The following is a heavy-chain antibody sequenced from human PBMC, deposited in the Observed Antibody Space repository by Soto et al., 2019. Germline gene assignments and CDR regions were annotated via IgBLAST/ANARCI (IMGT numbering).Heavy chain of an antibody. CDR2: RYYSEST. CDR1: GGSITTGGYY. V-gene: IGHV4-31*03. Sequence: SETLSLTCTVSGGSITTGGYYWSWIRQLPGKGLEWIGHRYYSESTYYNPSLKSRVSISLDTSKNQFSLKLSFVTAAGTAMYYCARTKCSGGSCYSWSLDYWGQGTTVTVYS. D-gene: IGHD2-15*01. J-gene: IGHJ4*02. CDR3: ARTKCSGGSCYSWSLDY.